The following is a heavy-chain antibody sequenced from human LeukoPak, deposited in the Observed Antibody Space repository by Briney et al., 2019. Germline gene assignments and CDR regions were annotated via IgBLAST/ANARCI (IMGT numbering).Heavy chain of an antibody. V-gene: IGHV4-59*08. D-gene: IGHD5-24*01. J-gene: IGHJ4*02. CDR3: ASSMDGGGYLDY. Sequence: SETLSLTCTVSGGSISSYYWSWIRQPPGKGLEWIGYIYYSGSTNYNPSLKSRVTISVDTSKNQFSLKLSSVTAADTAVYYCASSMDGGGYLDYWGQGTLVTVSS. CDR2: IYYSGST. CDR1: GGSISSYY.